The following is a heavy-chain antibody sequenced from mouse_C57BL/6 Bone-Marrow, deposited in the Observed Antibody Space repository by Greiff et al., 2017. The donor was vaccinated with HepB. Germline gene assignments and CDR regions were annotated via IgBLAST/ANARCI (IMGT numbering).Heavy chain of an antibody. CDR2: INYDGSST. J-gene: IGHJ1*03. CDR3: ARDWDGYDWGYFDV. Sequence: EVQVVESEGGLVQPGSSMKLSCTASGFTFSDYYMAWVRQVPEKGLEWVANINYDGSSTYYLDSLKSRFIISRDNAKNILYLQMSSLKSEDTATYYCARDWDGYDWGYFDVWGTGTTVTVSS. V-gene: IGHV5-16*01. CDR1: GFTFSDYY. D-gene: IGHD2-2*01.